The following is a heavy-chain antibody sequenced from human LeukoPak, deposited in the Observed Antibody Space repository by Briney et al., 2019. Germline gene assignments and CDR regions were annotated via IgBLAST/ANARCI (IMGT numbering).Heavy chain of an antibody. CDR1: GYSFTSYW. D-gene: IGHD2-15*01. CDR2: IYPGDSDT. CDR3: ARAAYCSGGSCYGSRCYYYYMDV. V-gene: IGHV5-51*01. Sequence: GESLKIYCKASGYSFTSYWIGWVRQMPGKGLEWMGIIYPGDSDTRYSPSFQGQVTISADKSISTAYLQWSSLKASDTAMYYCARAAYCSGGSCYGSRCYYYYMDVWGKGTTVTVSS. J-gene: IGHJ6*03.